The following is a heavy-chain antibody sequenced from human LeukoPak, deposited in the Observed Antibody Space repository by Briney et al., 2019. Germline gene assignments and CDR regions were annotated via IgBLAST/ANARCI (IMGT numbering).Heavy chain of an antibody. D-gene: IGHD6-19*01. Sequence: PGRSLRLSCAASGFTFNNYWMHWVRQAPGKGLEYVSAISSNGGSTYYANSVKGRFTISRDNSKNTLYLQMNSLRAEDTAVYYCARDLGYSSGWPFDYWGQGTLVTVSS. V-gene: IGHV3-64*01. J-gene: IGHJ4*02. CDR3: ARDLGYSSGWPFDY. CDR1: GFTFNNYW. CDR2: ISSNGGST.